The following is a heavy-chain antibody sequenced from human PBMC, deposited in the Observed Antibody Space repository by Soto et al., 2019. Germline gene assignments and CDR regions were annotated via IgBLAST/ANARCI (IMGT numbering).Heavy chain of an antibody. CDR3: ARDHYGTTGTRRGYYYLDV. D-gene: IGHD1-1*01. V-gene: IGHV3-11*01. Sequence: QVQLVESGGGLVKPGGSLRLSCAASGFTFSEFYMSWIRQAPGKGLEAVAYISGSGSTIHYADSVMGRFTISRDNAKNSLGLHMNSLRDWDSAVYYCARDHYGTTGTRRGYYYLDVWGKGTTVTVSS. J-gene: IGHJ6*03. CDR1: GFTFSEFY. CDR2: ISGSGSTI.